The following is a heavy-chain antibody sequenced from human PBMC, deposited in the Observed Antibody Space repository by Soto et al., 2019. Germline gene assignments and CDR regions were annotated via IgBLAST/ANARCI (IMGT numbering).Heavy chain of an antibody. CDR2: ISWDGGST. CDR3: AKDQGDGYKYYFDY. Sequence: GGSLRLSCAASGFTFDDYTMHWVRQAPGKGLEWVSLISWDGGSTYYADSVKGRFTISRDNSKNSLYLQMNSLRTEDTALYYCAKDQGDGYKYYFDYWGQGTLVTVSS. D-gene: IGHD5-12*01. J-gene: IGHJ4*02. V-gene: IGHV3-43*01. CDR1: GFTFDDYT.